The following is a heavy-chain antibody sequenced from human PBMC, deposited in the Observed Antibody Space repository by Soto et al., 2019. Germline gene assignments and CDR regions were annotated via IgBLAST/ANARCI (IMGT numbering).Heavy chain of an antibody. Sequence: SETLSLTCAVYGGSFSGYYWSWIRQPPGKGLEWIGEINHSGSTNYNPSLKSRVTISVDTSKNQFSLKLSSVTAADTAVYYCARMMDIVVVPAAYFDYWGQGTLVTVSS. CDR1: GGSFSGYY. V-gene: IGHV4-34*01. CDR2: INHSGST. J-gene: IGHJ4*02. CDR3: ARMMDIVVVPAAYFDY. D-gene: IGHD2-2*03.